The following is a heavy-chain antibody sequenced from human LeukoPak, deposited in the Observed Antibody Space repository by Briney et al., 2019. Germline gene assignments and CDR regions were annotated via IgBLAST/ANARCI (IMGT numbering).Heavy chain of an antibody. CDR2: IIPILGIA. J-gene: IGHJ3*02. CDR3: ASEEGPRGYSGYEPKRGRSFDI. D-gene: IGHD5-12*01. V-gene: IGHV1-69*04. CDR1: GGTFSSYA. Sequence: SVKVSCKASGGTFSSYAISWVRQAPGQGLEWMGRIIPILGIANYAQKFQGRVTITADKSTSTAYMELSSLRSEDTAVYYCASEEGPRGYSGYEPKRGRSFDIWGQGTMVTVSS.